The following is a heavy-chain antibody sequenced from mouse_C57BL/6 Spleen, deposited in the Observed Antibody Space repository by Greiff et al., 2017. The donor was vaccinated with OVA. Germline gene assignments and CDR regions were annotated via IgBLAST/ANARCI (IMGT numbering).Heavy chain of an antibody. CDR1: GYSITSGYY. J-gene: IGHJ3*01. D-gene: IGHD3-3*01. Sequence: EVKLQESGPGLVKPSQSLSLTCSVTGYSITSGYYWNWIRQFPGNKLEWMGYISYDGSNNYNPSLKNRISITRDTSKNQFFLKLNSVTTEDTATYYCARGGDFAYWGQGTLVTVSA. CDR2: ISYDGSN. V-gene: IGHV3-6*01. CDR3: ARGGDFAY.